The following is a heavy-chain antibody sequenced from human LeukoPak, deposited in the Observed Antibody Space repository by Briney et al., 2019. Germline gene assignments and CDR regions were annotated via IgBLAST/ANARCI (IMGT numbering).Heavy chain of an antibody. V-gene: IGHV3-23*01. J-gene: IGHJ4*02. CDR1: GFTFSSYS. CDR2: ISGSGAMT. D-gene: IGHD3-10*01. CDR3: AKDRVDGSGSQFDS. Sequence: GGSLRLSCAASGFTFSSYSMNWVRQAPGKGLEWVSSISGSGAMTYYADSVKGRFTISRDNAMNKLYLQMTSLRADDTAVYYCAKDRVDGSGSQFDSWGQGSLVIVSS.